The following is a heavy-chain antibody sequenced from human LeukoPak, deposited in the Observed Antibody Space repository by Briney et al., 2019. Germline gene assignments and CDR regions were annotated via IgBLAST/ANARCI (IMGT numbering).Heavy chain of an antibody. CDR3: ARELGGIAVAGTFSYYYYMDV. CDR1: GFTFGSYS. V-gene: IGHV3-21*01. J-gene: IGHJ6*03. CDR2: IDSNSNFM. D-gene: IGHD6-19*01. Sequence: PGGSLRLSCAASGFTFGSYSMTWVRQAPGKGLEWVSLIDSNSNFMNYADSVKGRFTISRDNAKNSLYLQMNSLRAEDTAVYYCARELGGIAVAGTFSYYYYMDVWGKGTTVTVSS.